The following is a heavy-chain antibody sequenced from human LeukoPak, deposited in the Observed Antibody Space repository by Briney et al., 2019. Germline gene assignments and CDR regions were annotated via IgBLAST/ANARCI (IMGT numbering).Heavy chain of an antibody. J-gene: IGHJ4*02. CDR1: GGSISSYY. V-gene: IGHV4-59*01. D-gene: IGHD3-10*01. CDR2: IYYSGST. Sequence: PSETLSLTYTVSGGSISSYYWSWIRQPPGKGLEWIGYIYYSGSTNYNPSLKSRVTISVDTSKNQFSLKLSSVTAADTAVYYCASSNYYGSGSYYLAFDYWGQGTLVTVSS. CDR3: ASSNYYGSGSYYLAFDY.